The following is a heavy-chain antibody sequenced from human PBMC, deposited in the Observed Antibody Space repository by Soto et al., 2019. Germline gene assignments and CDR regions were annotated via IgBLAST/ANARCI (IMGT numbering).Heavy chain of an antibody. CDR1: GFTFSSYA. CDR2: ISYDGSNK. V-gene: IGHV3-30-3*01. Sequence: GGSLRLSCAASGFTFSSYAMHWVRQAPGKGLEWVAVISYDGSNKYYADSVKGRFTISRDNSKNTLYLQMNSLRAEDTAVYYCAREDSSGWYYFDYWGQGTLVTVSS. D-gene: IGHD6-19*01. CDR3: AREDSSGWYYFDY. J-gene: IGHJ4*02.